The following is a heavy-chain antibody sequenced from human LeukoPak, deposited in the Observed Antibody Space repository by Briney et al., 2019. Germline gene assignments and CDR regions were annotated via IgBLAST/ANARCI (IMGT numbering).Heavy chain of an antibody. CDR1: GFTFSRYW. V-gene: IGHV3-7*05. J-gene: IGHJ4*02. CDR2: IKEDGSVK. CDR3: ASTVRLDY. D-gene: IGHD3-22*01. Sequence: GGSLRLSCAASGFTFSRYWMSWVRQALGKGLEWVANIKEDGSVKYYVESVKGRFTISRDNARNSLYLQMNSLTAEDTAVYYCASTVRLDYWGQGTLVTVSS.